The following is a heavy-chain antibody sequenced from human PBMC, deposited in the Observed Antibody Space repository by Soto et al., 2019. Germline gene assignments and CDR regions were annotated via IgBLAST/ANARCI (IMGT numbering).Heavy chain of an antibody. J-gene: IGHJ6*02. CDR1: GGSISSGDYY. CDR3: ARDSYDILTGLQYGMDV. D-gene: IGHD3-9*01. Sequence: LSLTCTVSGGSISSGDYYWSWIRQPPGKGLEWIGYIYYSGSTYYNPSLKSRVTISVDTSKNQFSLKLSSVTAVDTAVYYCARDSYDILTGLQYGMDVWGQGTTVTVSS. CDR2: IYYSGST. V-gene: IGHV4-30-4*01.